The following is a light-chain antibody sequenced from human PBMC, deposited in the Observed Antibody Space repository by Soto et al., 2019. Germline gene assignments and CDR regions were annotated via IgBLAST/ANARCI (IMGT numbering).Light chain of an antibody. CDR2: AAS. V-gene: IGKV1-39*01. CDR1: QSVSSH. J-gene: IGKJ4*01. CDR3: QHSHSTPLT. Sequence: DIQMTQSPSSLSASIGDRVTITCRASQSVSSHLNWYQQKPGKAPKLLICAASSLQSGVPSRFSGSGSGTDFTLTISSLQPEDFATYSCQHSHSTPLTFGGGTKVEIK.